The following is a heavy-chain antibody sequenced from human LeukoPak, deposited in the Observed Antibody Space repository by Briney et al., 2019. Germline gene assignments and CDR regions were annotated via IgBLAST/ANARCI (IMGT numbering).Heavy chain of an antibody. CDR1: GFTVSSNY. V-gene: IGHV3-66*01. D-gene: IGHD2-15*01. Sequence: GGSLRLSCAASGFTVSSNYMSWVRQAPGKGLEWVSVIYGAGNTYYVDSAKDRFTISRDNSKNMVHLQMNSLRAGDTAVYYCARDWSGWWFDPWGQGTLVTVSS. CDR3: ARDWSGWWFDP. J-gene: IGHJ5*02. CDR2: IYGAGNT.